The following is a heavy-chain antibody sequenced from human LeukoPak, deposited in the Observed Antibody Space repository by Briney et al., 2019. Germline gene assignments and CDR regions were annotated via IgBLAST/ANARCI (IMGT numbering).Heavy chain of an antibody. CDR3: ARDLGAYPYYFDY. CDR2: ISYSGNT. CDR1: GASNKNYY. D-gene: IGHD3-16*01. Sequence: PSETLSLNCHVSGASNKNYYCSWIRQPPGERLEWIGYISYSGNTRYNPSLRSRVTISVDTSKNQFSLNLSSVTAADTAVYHCARDLGAYPYYFDYWGQGTLVTVSS. J-gene: IGHJ4*02. V-gene: IGHV4-59*12.